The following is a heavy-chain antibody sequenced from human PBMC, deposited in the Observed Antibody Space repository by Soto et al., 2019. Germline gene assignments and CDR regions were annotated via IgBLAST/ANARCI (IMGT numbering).Heavy chain of an antibody. V-gene: IGHV4-31*03. CDR2: IYSNGYT. D-gene: IGHD2-2*01. CDR3: ARVYCSSTSCYRYYFDY. CDR1: GDSITNGGYY. Sequence: SETLSLTCTVSGDSITNGGYYWSWIRQFPGKGLEWIGYIYSNGYTYYNPSLESRVTISLDTSKNQFSLKLSSVTAADTAVYYCARVYCSSTSCYRYYFDYWGQGTLVTVSS. J-gene: IGHJ4*02.